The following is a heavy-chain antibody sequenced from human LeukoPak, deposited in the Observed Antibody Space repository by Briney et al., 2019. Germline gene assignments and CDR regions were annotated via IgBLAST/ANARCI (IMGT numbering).Heavy chain of an antibody. Sequence: GGSLRLSCAASGFSFSSYAMSWVRQAPGKGLEWVSGISSSGGGPYYADSVQGRFTISRDNSKNTLFLQMTGLRAEDTAVYYCADLGTTYYYDRSTYWGQGTLVAVSS. V-gene: IGHV3-23*01. CDR3: ADLGTTYYYDRSTY. CDR2: ISSSGGGP. D-gene: IGHD3-22*01. CDR1: GFSFSSYA. J-gene: IGHJ4*02.